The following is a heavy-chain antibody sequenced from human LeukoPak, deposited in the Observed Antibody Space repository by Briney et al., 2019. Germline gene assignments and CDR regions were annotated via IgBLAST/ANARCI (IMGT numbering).Heavy chain of an antibody. CDR1: GGTFSSYA. Sequence: SVRVSCKASGGTFSSYAISWVRQAPGQGLEWMGGIIPIFGTANYAQKFQGRVTITTDESTSTAYMELSSLRSEDTAVYYCAIRGYSYGFEIDYWGQGTLVTVSS. V-gene: IGHV1-69*05. CDR3: AIRGYSYGFEIDY. CDR2: IIPIFGTA. J-gene: IGHJ4*02. D-gene: IGHD5-18*01.